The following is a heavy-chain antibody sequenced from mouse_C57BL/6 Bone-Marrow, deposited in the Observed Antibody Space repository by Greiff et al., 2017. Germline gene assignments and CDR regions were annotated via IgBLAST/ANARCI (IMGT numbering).Heavy chain of an antibody. CDR1: GFNIKDDY. CDR2: IDPENGDT. D-gene: IGHD1-1*01. J-gene: IGHJ2*01. CDR3: TTPTVTYFDY. V-gene: IGHV14-4*01. Sequence: VHVKQSGAELVRPGASVKLSCTASGFNIKDDYMHWVKQRPEQGLEWIGWIDPENGDTEYASKFQGKATITADTSSNTAYLQLSSLTSEDTAVYYFTTPTVTYFDYWGQGTTLTVSS.